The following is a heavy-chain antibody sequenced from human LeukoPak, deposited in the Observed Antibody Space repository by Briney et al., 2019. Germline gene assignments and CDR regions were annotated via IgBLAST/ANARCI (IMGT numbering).Heavy chain of an antibody. CDR2: IYSGGTT. CDR1: EFSLSSNY. J-gene: IGHJ4*02. Sequence: GGSLRLSCAASEFSLSSNYMTWVRQAPGKGLECVSIIYSGGTTYYTDSVRGRFTISRDNSKNTLYLQMDRLRVEDTAVYYCARKSDSLMLRGGDCWGQGTLVTVSS. D-gene: IGHD3-10*01. V-gene: IGHV3-66*01. CDR3: ARKSDSLMLRGGDC.